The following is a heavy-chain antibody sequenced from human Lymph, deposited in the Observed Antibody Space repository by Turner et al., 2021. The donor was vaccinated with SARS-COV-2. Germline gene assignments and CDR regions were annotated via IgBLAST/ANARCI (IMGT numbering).Heavy chain of an antibody. CDR3: ARDVERYNDFWSGYSGGYGLDV. J-gene: IGHJ6*02. V-gene: IGHV1-2*02. Sequence: QVQLVQSGAELTKPGASVKVSCKASGSTFTGYYMHWVRQAPGQGVEWMGWINPNSGGTNYAQKFQGRVTMNRDTSISTAYMELSRLRSDDTAVYYCARDVERYNDFWSGYSGGYGLDVWGQGTTVTVSS. CDR1: GSTFTGYY. CDR2: INPNSGGT. D-gene: IGHD3-3*01.